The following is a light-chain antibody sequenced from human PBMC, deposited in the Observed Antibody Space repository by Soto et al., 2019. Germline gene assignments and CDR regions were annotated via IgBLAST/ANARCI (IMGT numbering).Light chain of an antibody. CDR1: QSIETY. CDR2: TAS. J-gene: IGKJ5*01. CDR3: QQYNTYST. V-gene: IGKV1-5*01. Sequence: DIQMTQSPSTLSASVGDRVTITCRTSQSIETYLTWYQQKPGKAPEVLIYTASYLQPGVPSRFSGRGSGTEFTLTISSLQPDDFATYYCQQYNTYSTFGQGTRLEIK.